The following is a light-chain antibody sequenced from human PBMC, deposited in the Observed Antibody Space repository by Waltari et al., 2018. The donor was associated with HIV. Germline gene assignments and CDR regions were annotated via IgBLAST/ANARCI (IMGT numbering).Light chain of an antibody. CDR3: AAWDDSLEGIWV. CDR2: RNQ. V-gene: IGLV1-47*01. Sequence: QSVLTQSSSASGTPGPRVTISCSGSTSNLGSNYVYWYQQLPGKAPKLRIYRNQQRPSGVPDRFSGSKSGTSASLAISGRRSEDEADYYCAAWDDSLEGIWVLGGGTKLTVL. J-gene: IGLJ3*02. CDR1: TSNLGSNY.